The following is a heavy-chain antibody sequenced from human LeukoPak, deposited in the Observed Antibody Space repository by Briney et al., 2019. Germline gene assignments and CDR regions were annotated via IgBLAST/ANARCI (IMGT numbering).Heavy chain of an antibody. CDR2: ISYDGSNK. D-gene: IGHD6-13*01. J-gene: IGHJ4*02. Sequence: GGSLRLSCAASGFTFSSYAMHWVRQAPGKGLEWVAVISYDGSNKYYADSVKGRFTISRDNSKNTLYLQTNSLRAEDTAVYYCARTYSSSWYQDGYWGQGTLVTVSS. CDR3: ARTYSSSWYQDGY. CDR1: GFTFSSYA. V-gene: IGHV3-30-3*01.